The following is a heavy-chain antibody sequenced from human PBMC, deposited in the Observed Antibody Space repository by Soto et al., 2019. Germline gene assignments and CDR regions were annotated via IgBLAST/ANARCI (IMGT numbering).Heavy chain of an antibody. CDR2: IKQDGSEK. J-gene: IGHJ4*02. D-gene: IGHD2-21*01. V-gene: IGHV3-7*05. Sequence: GGSLRLSCAASGFTFSSYWMSWVRQAPGKGLEWVANIKQDGSEKYYVDSVKGRFTISRDNSKNTLYLQMNSLRAEDTAVYYCAKGCGGDCYDYWGQGTLVTVSS. CDR3: AKGCGGDCYDY. CDR1: GFTFSSYW.